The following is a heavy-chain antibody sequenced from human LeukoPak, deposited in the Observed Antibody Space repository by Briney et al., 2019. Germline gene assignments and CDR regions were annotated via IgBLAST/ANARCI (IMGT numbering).Heavy chain of an antibody. CDR2: INHSGST. CDR3: AREGAVDGYFGY. CDR1: GESFSGYF. J-gene: IGHJ4*02. D-gene: IGHD6-19*01. V-gene: IGHV4-34*01. Sequence: PSETLSLTCAVYGESFSGYFWSWIRQPPGKGLEWIGKINHSGSTNYNPSLKSRVTISVDTSKNQFSLKLSSVTAADTAVYYCAREGAVDGYFGYWGQGTLVTVSS.